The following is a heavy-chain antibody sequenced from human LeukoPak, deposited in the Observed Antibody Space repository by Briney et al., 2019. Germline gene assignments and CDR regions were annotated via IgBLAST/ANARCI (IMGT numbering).Heavy chain of an antibody. D-gene: IGHD3-22*01. J-gene: IGHJ3*02. Sequence: GGSLRLSCAASGFTFSRYWMSWVRQAPGKGLEWVANINEDGSEKNYVDSVKGRFTISRDNAKNSLYLEMNSLTAEDTAVYYCANYYDSSGYYALDMWGQGAMVTVSP. CDR2: INEDGSEK. CDR1: GFTFSRYW. V-gene: IGHV3-7*01. CDR3: ANYYDSSGYYALDM.